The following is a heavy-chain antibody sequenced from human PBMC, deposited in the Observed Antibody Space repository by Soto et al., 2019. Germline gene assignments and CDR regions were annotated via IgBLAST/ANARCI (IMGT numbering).Heavy chain of an antibody. CDR2: IYDSGST. V-gene: IGHV4-30-2*01. D-gene: IGHD3-10*01. CDR1: GGSISRGDYS. J-gene: IGHJ4*02. Sequence: QLQLQESGSGLVKPSQTLSLTCAVSGGSISRGDYSWGWIRQPPGKGLEWIGYIYDSGSTYYNPSLTSRVSLSVDRSKNQFSLKLSSVTAADTAVYYCARGDRITVASHPFPYFDNWGQGALVTVSS. CDR3: ARGDRITVASHPFPYFDN.